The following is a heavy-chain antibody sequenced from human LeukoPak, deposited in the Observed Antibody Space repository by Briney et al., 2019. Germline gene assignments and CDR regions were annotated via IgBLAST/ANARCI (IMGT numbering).Heavy chain of an antibody. Sequence: SQTLSLTCTVSGGSISSGSYYWSWIRQPAGKGLEWIGRIYTSVSTNYNPSLKSRVTISVDTSKNQFSLKLSSVTAADTAVYYCARAYRPLLWFAESLGAFDIWGQGTMVTVSS. V-gene: IGHV4-61*02. CDR3: ARAYRPLLWFAESLGAFDI. CDR1: GGSISSGSYY. D-gene: IGHD3-10*01. J-gene: IGHJ3*02. CDR2: IYTSVST.